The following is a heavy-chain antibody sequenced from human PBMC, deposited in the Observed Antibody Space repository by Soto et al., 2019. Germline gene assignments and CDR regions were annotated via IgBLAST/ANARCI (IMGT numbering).Heavy chain of an antibody. CDR3: ARVDLKQWLVLGY. V-gene: IGHV4-59*01. Sequence: SETLSLTCTVSGGSISSYYWSWIRQPPGKGLEWIEYIYYSGSTNYNPSLKSRVTISVDTSKNQFSLKLSSVTAADTAVYYCARVDLKQWLVLGYWGQGTLVTVSS. CDR1: GGSISSYY. D-gene: IGHD6-19*01. J-gene: IGHJ4*02. CDR2: IYYSGST.